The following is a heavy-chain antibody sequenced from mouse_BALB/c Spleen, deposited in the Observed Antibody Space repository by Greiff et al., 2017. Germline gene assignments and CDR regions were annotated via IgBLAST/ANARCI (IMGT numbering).Heavy chain of an antibody. V-gene: IGHV1-39*01. D-gene: IGHD2-2*01. CDR3: ANGYDVAY. J-gene: IGHJ3*01. CDR1: GYSFTDYI. Sequence: VQLQQTGPELVKPGASVKISCKASGYSFTDYIMLWVKQSHGKSLEWIGNINPYYGSTSYNLKFKGKATLTVDKSSSTAYMQLNSLTSEDSAVYNCANGYDVAYWGQGTLVTVSA. CDR2: INPYYGST.